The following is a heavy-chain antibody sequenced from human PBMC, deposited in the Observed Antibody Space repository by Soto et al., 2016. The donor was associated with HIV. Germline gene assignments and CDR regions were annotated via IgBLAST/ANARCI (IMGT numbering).Heavy chain of an antibody. D-gene: IGHD6-13*01. Sequence: EVQLVESGGDLVQPGGSLRLSCAGSGFPFSSYWMHWVRQAPGKGLVWVSYVNTDGSRTEYADSVKGRFTISRDNAKNTVYLQMNSLRAEDTAVYYCTRDFSNSWYEYWGQGTLVTVSS. J-gene: IGHJ4*02. CDR3: TRDFSNSWYEY. CDR1: GFPFSSYW. V-gene: IGHV3-74*03. CDR2: VNTDGSRT.